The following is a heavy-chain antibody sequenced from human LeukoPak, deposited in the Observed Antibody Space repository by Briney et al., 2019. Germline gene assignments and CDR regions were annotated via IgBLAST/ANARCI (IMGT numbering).Heavy chain of an antibody. J-gene: IGHJ3*02. Sequence: PSETLSLTCTVSGGSVSSTAYYWGWIRQPPGKGLEWIGSFYYGGNTYYNPSLKSRVAISVDTSTNHFTLRLSSVTAADTAVYYCARDPYDAFDIWGQGTMVTVSP. V-gene: IGHV4-39*06. CDR1: GGSVSSTAYY. CDR2: FYYGGNT. CDR3: ARDPYDAFDI.